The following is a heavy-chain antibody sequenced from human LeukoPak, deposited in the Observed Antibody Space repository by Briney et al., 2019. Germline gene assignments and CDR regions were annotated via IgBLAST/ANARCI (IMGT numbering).Heavy chain of an antibody. CDR1: GFTFSNHG. Sequence: GGSLRLSCAASGFTFSNHGMNWVRQAPGQVLEWLSGVSPPGGGTYYADSVKGRFTISRDDSKNTLYLQMNSLRGEDAAVYSCARGQRRHIDMAPSFDYWGQGTPVTVSS. D-gene: IGHD5-24*01. J-gene: IGHJ4*02. CDR3: ARGQRRHIDMAPSFDY. CDR2: VSPPGGGT. V-gene: IGHV3-23*01.